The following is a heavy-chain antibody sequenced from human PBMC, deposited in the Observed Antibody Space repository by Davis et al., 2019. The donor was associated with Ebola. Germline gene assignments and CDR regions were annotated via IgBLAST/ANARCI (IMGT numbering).Heavy chain of an antibody. CDR3: ARGIAADNDY. V-gene: IGHV1-3*01. Sequence: ASVKVSCKASGYTFTSYAMHWVRQAPRQRLEWMGWINAGNGNTKYSQKFQGRVTITADKSTSTAYMELSSLRSEDTAVYYCARGIAADNDYWGQGTLVTVSS. J-gene: IGHJ4*02. CDR1: GYTFTSYA. D-gene: IGHD6-13*01. CDR2: INAGNGNT.